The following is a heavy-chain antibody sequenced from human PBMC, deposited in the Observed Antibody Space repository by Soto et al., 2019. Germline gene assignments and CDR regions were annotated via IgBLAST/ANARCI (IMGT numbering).Heavy chain of an antibody. CDR2: ISAYNGNT. CDR1: GYTFTSYG. J-gene: IGHJ4*02. CDR3: ARGTARVVYDSSGYTDY. D-gene: IGHD3-22*01. Sequence: QVQLVQSGAEVKKPGASVKVSCKASGYTFTSYGISWVRQAPGQGLEWMGWISAYNGNTNYAQKLQGRVTMTTDTSTSTAYRELRSLRSDDTAVYYCARGTARVVYDSSGYTDYWGQGTLVTVSS. V-gene: IGHV1-18*04.